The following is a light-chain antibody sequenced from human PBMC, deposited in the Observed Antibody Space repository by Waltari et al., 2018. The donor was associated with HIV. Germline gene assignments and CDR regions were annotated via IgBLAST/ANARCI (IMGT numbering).Light chain of an antibody. J-gene: IGLJ3*02. CDR3: NSYTSISTWV. CDR2: EVS. Sequence: QSALTQPASVSGSPGQSITISCTGRSSDVGSYSYFSWYQQHPGKAPKLMIYEVSNRPAGVSHRFSGSKTGNTASLTISGLQPEDEADYYCNSYTSISTWVFGGGTKLTVL. V-gene: IGLV2-14*01. CDR1: SSDVGSYSY.